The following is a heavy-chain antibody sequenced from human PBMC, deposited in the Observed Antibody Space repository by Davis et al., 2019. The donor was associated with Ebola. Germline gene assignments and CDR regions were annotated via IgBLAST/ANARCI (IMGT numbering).Heavy chain of an antibody. Sequence: ASVKVSCKASGYTFNSYYIHWVRQATGQGLEWMGWMNPNSGNTNYAQKLQGRVTMTTDTSTSTAYMELRSLRSDDTAVYYCARGRGHYESSGGDYWGQGTLVTVSS. CDR3: ARGRGHYESSGGDY. CDR2: MNPNSGNT. CDR1: GYTFNSYY. D-gene: IGHD3-22*01. V-gene: IGHV1-18*04. J-gene: IGHJ4*02.